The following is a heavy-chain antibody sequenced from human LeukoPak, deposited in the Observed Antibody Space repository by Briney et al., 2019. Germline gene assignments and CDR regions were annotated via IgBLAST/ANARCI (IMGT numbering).Heavy chain of an antibody. D-gene: IGHD6-19*01. Sequence: SETLSLTCTVYGGSFSDYYWTWIRQPPGKWLEWIGEINHSGRTNCNASLRSRVTISIDTSMKQFSLKLSSVTAADTAVYYCARYEQWLAFDYWGQGTLVTVSS. J-gene: IGHJ4*02. CDR1: GGSFSDYY. V-gene: IGHV4-34*01. CDR2: INHSGRT. CDR3: ARYEQWLAFDY.